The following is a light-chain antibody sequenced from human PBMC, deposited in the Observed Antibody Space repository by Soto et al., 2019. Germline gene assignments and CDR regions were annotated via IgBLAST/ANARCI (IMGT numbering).Light chain of an antibody. V-gene: IGLV2-8*01. Sequence: QSVLTQPPSASGSPGQSVTISCTGTSSDVGGYNYVSWYQQHPGKAPKVVIYEVTKRPSGVPDRFSGSQSGNTASLTVSGLQAEDEADYYCSSYGGSNNVIFGGGTKVTVL. CDR1: SSDVGGYNY. J-gene: IGLJ2*01. CDR3: SSYGGSNNVI. CDR2: EVT.